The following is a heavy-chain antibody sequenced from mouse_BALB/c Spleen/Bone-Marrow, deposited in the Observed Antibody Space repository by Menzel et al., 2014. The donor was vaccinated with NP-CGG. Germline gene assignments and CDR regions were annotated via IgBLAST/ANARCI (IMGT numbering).Heavy chain of an antibody. Sequence: DVQLVESGGGLVQPGGSLKLSCAASGFTFSDYYMYWVRQTPEKRLEWVATISDGGTYTYYSDSVKGRFTISRDNARNNLYLQMSSLKSEDTAMYYCARDTGGSYVRGGAYCGQEALV. CDR3: ARDTGGSYVRGGAY. D-gene: IGHD1-1*02. CDR2: ISDGGTYT. CDR1: GFTFSDYY. V-gene: IGHV5-4*02. J-gene: IGHJ3*01.